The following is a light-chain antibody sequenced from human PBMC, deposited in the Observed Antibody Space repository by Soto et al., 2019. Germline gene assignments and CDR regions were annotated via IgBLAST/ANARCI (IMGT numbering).Light chain of an antibody. CDR2: GAS. V-gene: IGKV3-15*01. J-gene: IGKJ1*01. CDR3: QQYNNWPPWT. Sequence: EIVMTQSPATLSVSPGERATLSCRASQSVSSNLAWYQQKPGQAPRLLIYGASTRATGIPARFSGSGSGTEFTLTISGLQSADFAVYYCQQYNNWPPWTFGQGTKVELK. CDR1: QSVSSN.